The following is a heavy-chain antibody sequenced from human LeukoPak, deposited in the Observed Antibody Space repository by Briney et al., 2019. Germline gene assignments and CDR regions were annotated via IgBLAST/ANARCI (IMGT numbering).Heavy chain of an antibody. CDR2: IIPIFGTA. CDR1: GYTFTRYA. CDR3: ARDRGYYYDSSGHINWFDP. Sequence: RRASVKVSCKASGYTFTRYAMNWVRQAPGQGLEWMGGIIPIFGTANYAQKFQGRVTITTDESTSTAYMELSSLRSEDTAVYYCARDRGYYYDSSGHINWFDPWGQGTLVTVSS. D-gene: IGHD3-22*01. V-gene: IGHV1-69*05. J-gene: IGHJ5*02.